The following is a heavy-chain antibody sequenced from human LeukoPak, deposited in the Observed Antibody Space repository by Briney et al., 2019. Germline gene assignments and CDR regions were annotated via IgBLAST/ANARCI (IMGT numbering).Heavy chain of an antibody. CDR2: VQPTGNT. Sequence: SETLSLTCTASNGHNNNGSYYWSWIRQPAGKGLEWVGRVQPTGNTMYNPSLKSRVTISVDTSKNQFSLRLTSVTTADTAVYYCASHYSASGFDVFDIWGQGTLVTVSS. CDR3: ASHYSASGFDVFDI. D-gene: IGHD3-10*01. J-gene: IGHJ4*02. CDR1: NGHNNNGSYY. V-gene: IGHV4-61*02.